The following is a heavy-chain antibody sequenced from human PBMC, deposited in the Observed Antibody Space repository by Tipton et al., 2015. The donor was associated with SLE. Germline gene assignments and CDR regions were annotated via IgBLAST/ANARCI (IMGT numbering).Heavy chain of an antibody. J-gene: IGHJ3*02. CDR3: ARWDYYNSSGYYSYAFDI. Sequence: TLSLTCTISGGSISSHYWSWIRQPPGKGLEWIGYIYNSGSGNYNPSLKSRVTISVDTSKNQFSLKLSSVSAAVTAVYYCARWDYYNSSGYYSYAFDIWGQGTMVTVSS. CDR1: GGSISSHY. D-gene: IGHD3-22*01. V-gene: IGHV4-59*11. CDR2: IYNSGSG.